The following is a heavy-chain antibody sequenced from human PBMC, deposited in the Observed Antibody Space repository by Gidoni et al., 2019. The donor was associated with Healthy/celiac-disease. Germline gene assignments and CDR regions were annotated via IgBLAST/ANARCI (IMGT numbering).Heavy chain of an antibody. CDR3: AKAVHDILTGYYHRLPYYFDY. Sequence: EVQLLESGGGLVQPGGSLRLSCAASGFTFSSYAMSWVRQAPGKGLGWVSAISGSGGSTYYADSVKGRFTISRDNSKNTLYLQMNSLRAEDTAVYYCAKAVHDILTGYYHRLPYYFDYWGQGTLVTVSS. J-gene: IGHJ4*02. CDR2: ISGSGGST. V-gene: IGHV3-23*01. D-gene: IGHD3-9*01. CDR1: GFTFSSYA.